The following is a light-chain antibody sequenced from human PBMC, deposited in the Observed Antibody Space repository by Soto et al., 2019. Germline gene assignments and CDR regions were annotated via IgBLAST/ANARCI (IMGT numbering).Light chain of an antibody. Sequence: DIQMTQSPSSLSASVGDRVTITCRASQNINNYLNCFRQKPGKAPKLLMYAASSLQSGAPSRFSGSGSGTDFILTISNLQPEDFATSYCQQSYSTPLAFGQGTKLEIK. V-gene: IGKV1-39*01. CDR1: QNINNY. J-gene: IGKJ2*01. CDR3: QQSYSTPLA. CDR2: AAS.